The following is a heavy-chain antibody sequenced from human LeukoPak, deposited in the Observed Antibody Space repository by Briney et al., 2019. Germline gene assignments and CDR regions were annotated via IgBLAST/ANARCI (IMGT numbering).Heavy chain of an antibody. J-gene: IGHJ4*02. Sequence: QSGGSLRLSCAASGFTFSSYSMNWVRQAPGKGLEWVSYISSSSSTIYYADSVKGRFTVSRDNAKNSLYLQMNSLRAEDTAVYYCARGSLAAGLATYSRIDIPFDYWGQGTLVTVSS. CDR3: ARGSLAAGLATYSRIDIPFDY. CDR1: GFTFSSYS. V-gene: IGHV3-48*04. D-gene: IGHD6-13*01. CDR2: ISSSSSTI.